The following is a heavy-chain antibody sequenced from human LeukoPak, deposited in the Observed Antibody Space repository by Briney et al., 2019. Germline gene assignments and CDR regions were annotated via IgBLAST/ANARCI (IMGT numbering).Heavy chain of an antibody. CDR3: ARGVGHWFDP. CDR1: GYTFTGHY. J-gene: IGHJ5*02. V-gene: IGHV1-46*01. Sequence: GSVKVSCSTSGYTFTGHYVHWVRQAPGQGLEWMAMINPGDGGTIFAHRFQARVTVSQDTSTSTVYMEMNDLKSDDTAMYYCARGVGHWFDPWGQGTLVTVSS. CDR2: INPGDGGT.